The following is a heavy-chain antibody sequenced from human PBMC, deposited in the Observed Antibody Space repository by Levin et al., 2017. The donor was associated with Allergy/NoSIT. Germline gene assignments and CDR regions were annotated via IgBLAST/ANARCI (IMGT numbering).Heavy chain of an antibody. V-gene: IGHV3-7*01. CDR2: IKQDGSEK. J-gene: IGHJ4*02. CDR3: ARDLNWNYGVEFDY. CDR1: GFTFSSYW. D-gene: IGHD1-7*01. Sequence: GGSLRLSCAASGFTFSSYWMSWVRQAPGKGLEWVANIKQDGSEKYYVDSVKGRFTISRDSAKNSLYLQMNSLRAEDTAVYYCARDLNWNYGVEFDYWGQGTLVTVSS.